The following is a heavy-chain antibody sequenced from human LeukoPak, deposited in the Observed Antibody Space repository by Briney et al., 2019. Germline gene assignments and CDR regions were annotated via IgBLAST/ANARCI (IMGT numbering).Heavy chain of an antibody. D-gene: IGHD1-26*01. CDR1: GYSISSGYY. V-gene: IGHV4-38-2*02. CDR3: AGIIVGATSYDY. CDR2: IYHSGST. Sequence: PSETLSLTCTVSGYSISSGYYWGWIRQPPGKGLEWIGSIYHSGSTYYNPSLKCRVTISVDTSKNQFSLKLSSVTAADTAVYYCAGIIVGATSYDYWGQGTLVTVSS. J-gene: IGHJ4*02.